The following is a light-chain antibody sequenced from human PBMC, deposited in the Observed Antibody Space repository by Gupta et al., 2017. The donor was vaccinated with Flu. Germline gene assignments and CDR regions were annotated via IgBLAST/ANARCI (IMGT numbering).Light chain of an antibody. J-gene: IGLJ7*01. V-gene: IGLV1-51*01. CDR2: DNN. CDR3: GTWDSRLSAAV. Sequence: VLTQPPSVSAAPGPKATISCSGSSSNIGNNYVSWYQQLPGTTPKLLIYDNNKRPSGIPDRFSGSKSGTSATLGITGLQTGDEADYYCGTWDSRLSAAVFGGGTQLTVL. CDR1: SSNIGNNY.